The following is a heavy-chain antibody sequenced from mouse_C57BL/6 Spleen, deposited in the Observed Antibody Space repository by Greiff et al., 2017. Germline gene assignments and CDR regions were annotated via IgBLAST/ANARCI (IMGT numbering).Heavy chain of an antibody. CDR1: GFNIKNTY. D-gene: IGHD2-1*01. V-gene: IGHV14-3*01. Sequence: VQLQQSVAELVRPGASVKLSCTASGFNIKNTYMHWVKQRPEPGLEWIGRIDPADGDTKYAPKFQGKATITAATTSNTAYLQRSSLTSEDTALYYCGCNDAMDYWGQGTSVTVSS. J-gene: IGHJ4*01. CDR2: IDPADGDT. CDR3: GCNDAMDY.